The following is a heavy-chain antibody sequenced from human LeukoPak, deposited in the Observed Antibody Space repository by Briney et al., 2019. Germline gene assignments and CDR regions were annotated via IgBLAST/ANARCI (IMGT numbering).Heavy chain of an antibody. CDR1: GFTFNNYP. CDR3: AKEPREYCSSTSCPNWFDS. D-gene: IGHD2-2*01. J-gene: IGHJ5*01. Sequence: PGGSLRLSCAASGFTFNNYPMSWVRQAPGKGLEWVSAISASGGTTYYADSVEGRFTISRDNYENTLFLQMNTLRAEDTAVYYCAKEPREYCSSTSCPNWFDSWGQGTLVTVSS. V-gene: IGHV3-23*01. CDR2: ISASGGTT.